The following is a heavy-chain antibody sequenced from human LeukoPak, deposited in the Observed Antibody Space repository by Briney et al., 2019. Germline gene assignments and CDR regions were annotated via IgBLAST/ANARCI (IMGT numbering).Heavy chain of an antibody. D-gene: IGHD6-13*01. J-gene: IGHJ6*02. CDR1: GYTFTSYG. V-gene: IGHV1-18*01. CDR3: ARDGLGFGSAGTPRYYYGMDV. Sequence: ASVKVSCKASGYTFTSYGISWVRQAPGQGLEWMGWISAYNGNTNYAQKLQGRVTITTDTSTSTAYMELRSLRSDDTAVYYCARDGLGFGSAGTPRYYYGMDVWGQGTTVTVSS. CDR2: ISAYNGNT.